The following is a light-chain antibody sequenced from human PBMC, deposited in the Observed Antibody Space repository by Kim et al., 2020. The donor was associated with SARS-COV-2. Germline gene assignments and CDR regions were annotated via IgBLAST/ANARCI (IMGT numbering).Light chain of an antibody. Sequence: QSALTQPASVSGSPGQSITISCTGTSSDVGGENYVSWHQQHPGKAPKVLIYAVSKRPSGVSNRFSGSKSGNTASLTISGLQAEDEADYYCTSYTTSSTYVFGTGTKVTVL. V-gene: IGLV2-14*03. CDR2: AVS. CDR3: TSYTTSSTYV. J-gene: IGLJ1*01. CDR1: SSDVGGENY.